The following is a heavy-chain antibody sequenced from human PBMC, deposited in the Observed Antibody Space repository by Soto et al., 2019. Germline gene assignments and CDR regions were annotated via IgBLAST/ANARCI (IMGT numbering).Heavy chain of an antibody. J-gene: IGHJ3*02. V-gene: IGHV3-7*01. Sequence: GVSLRISYESSGVTCSSYGWIWVRKAVGEGLEWVANIKQDGSEKYYVDSVKGRLTISRDNAKNSLYLQMNSLRAEDTAVYYCARDGSPDIVVVVAAIDDAFDIWGQGT. CDR1: GVTCSSYG. D-gene: IGHD2-15*01. CDR2: IKQDGSEK. CDR3: ARDGSPDIVVVVAAIDDAFDI.